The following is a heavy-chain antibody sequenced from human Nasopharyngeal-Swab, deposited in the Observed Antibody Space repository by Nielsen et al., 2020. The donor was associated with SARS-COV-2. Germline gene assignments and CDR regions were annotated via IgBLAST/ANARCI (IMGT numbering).Heavy chain of an antibody. J-gene: IGHJ4*02. V-gene: IGHV1-2*06. D-gene: IGHD2-15*01. Sequence: ALGKVSCKASKSTFNAYYIHWERQAPGQGLEWMGRINPTTGGTLYTQTFEGRVTMTTDTSTSTTYMELRGLTSDDTAVYYCTRALSGVYDFWGQGALVTVSS. CDR1: KSTFNAYY. CDR2: INPTTGGT. CDR3: TRALSGVYDF.